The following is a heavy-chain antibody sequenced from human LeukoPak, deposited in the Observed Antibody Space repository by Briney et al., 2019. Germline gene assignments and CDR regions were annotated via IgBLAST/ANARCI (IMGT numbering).Heavy chain of an antibody. CDR1: GGSFSGYY. V-gene: IGHV4-34*01. CDR2: INHSGST. CDR3: ARQVGYSYARVLDY. D-gene: IGHD5-18*01. Sequence: PSETLSLTCAVYGGSFSGYYWSWIRQPPGKGLEWIGEINHSGSTNYNPSLKSRVTISVDTSKNQFSLKLSSVTAADTAVYYCARQVGYSYARVLDYWGQGTLVTVSS. J-gene: IGHJ4*02.